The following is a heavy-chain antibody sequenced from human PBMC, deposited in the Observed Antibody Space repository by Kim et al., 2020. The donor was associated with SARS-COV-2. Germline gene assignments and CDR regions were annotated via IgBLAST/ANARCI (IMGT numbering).Heavy chain of an antibody. Sequence: GGSLRLSCAASGFTFSSYTMNWVRQAPGKGLEWVSSISSTSSYIYYADSVKGRFTISRDNAKDSLYLQMNSLRAEDTAVYYCARVVVAAYNYGMDVWGQGTTVTVSS. CDR1: GFTFSSYT. V-gene: IGHV3-21*01. CDR3: ARVVVAAYNYGMDV. D-gene: IGHD2-15*01. CDR2: ISSTSSYI. J-gene: IGHJ6*02.